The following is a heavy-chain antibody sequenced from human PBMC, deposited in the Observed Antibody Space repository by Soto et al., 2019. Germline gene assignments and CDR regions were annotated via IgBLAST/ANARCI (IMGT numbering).Heavy chain of an antibody. Sequence: ASVKVSCKASGYTFTSYYMHWVRQAPGQGLEWMGIINPSGGSTSYAQKFQGRVTMTRDTSTSTVYMELSSLRSEDTAVYYCARDFDREASPYYYYGLDVWGQGTTVTVSS. CDR2: INPSGGST. CDR1: GYTFTSYY. CDR3: ARDFDREASPYYYYGLDV. J-gene: IGHJ6*02. D-gene: IGHD3-22*01. V-gene: IGHV1-46*01.